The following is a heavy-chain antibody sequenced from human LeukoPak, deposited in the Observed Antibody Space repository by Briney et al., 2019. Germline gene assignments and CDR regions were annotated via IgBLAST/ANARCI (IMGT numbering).Heavy chain of an antibody. CDR3: ARATREYDFWSGSRMNWFDP. CDR1: GFTFSDYY. D-gene: IGHD3-3*01. V-gene: IGHV3-11*06. Sequence: WGSLRLSCAASGFTFSDYYMSWIRQAPGKGLEWVSYISSSSSYTNYADSVKGRFTISRDNAKNSLYLQMNSLRAEDTAVYYCARATREYDFWSGSRMNWFDPWGQGTLVTVSS. CDR2: ISSSSSYT. J-gene: IGHJ5*02.